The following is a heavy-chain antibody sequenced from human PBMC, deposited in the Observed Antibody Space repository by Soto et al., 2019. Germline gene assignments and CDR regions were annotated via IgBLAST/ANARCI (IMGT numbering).Heavy chain of an antibody. CDR2: ISSSSSTI. J-gene: IGHJ6*02. Sequence: EVQLVESGGGLVQPGGSLRLSCAASGFTFSSYSMNWVRQAPGKGLEWVSYISSSSSTIYYADSVKGRFTISRDNAKNTLDLQRNSVRDEDAAVYYCGRPITMVRGGMDVWGQGTTVTVSS. CDR3: GRPITMVRGGMDV. V-gene: IGHV3-48*02. D-gene: IGHD3-10*01. CDR1: GFTFSSYS.